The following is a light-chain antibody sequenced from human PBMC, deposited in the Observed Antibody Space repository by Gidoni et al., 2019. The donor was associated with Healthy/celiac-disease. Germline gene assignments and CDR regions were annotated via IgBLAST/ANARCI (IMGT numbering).Light chain of an antibody. J-gene: IGKJ4*01. Sequence: EIVLTQSPATLSLSPGERATLSCGASQSVSSSYLAWYQQKPGLAPRLPIYDASSRATGIPDMFSGSGSGTDFTLTISRLEPEDFAVYYCQQYGSSPLTFGGGTKVEIK. CDR3: QQYGSSPLT. V-gene: IGKV3D-20*01. CDR1: QSVSSSY. CDR2: DAS.